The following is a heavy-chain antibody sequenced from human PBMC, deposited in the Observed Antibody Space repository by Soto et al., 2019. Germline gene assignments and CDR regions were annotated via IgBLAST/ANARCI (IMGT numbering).Heavy chain of an antibody. J-gene: IGHJ4*02. CDR1: GFTFSSYA. CDR3: AKDPKAPYYFDY. Sequence: GGSLRLSCAASGFTFSSYAMSWVRQAPGKGMEWVSAISGSGGSTYYADSVKGRFTISRDNSKNTLYLQMNSLRAEDTAVYYCAKDPKAPYYFDYWGQGTLVAVSS. V-gene: IGHV3-23*01. CDR2: ISGSGGST.